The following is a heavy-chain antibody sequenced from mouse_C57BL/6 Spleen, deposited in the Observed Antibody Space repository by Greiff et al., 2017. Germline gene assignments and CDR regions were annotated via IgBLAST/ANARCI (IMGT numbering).Heavy chain of an antibody. Sequence: QVQLKESGAELVKPGASVKISCKASGYAFSSYWMNWVKQRPRKGLEWIGQIYPGDGDTNYNGKFKGKDTLTADKSSSTAYMQLSSLTSEDSAVYFCAREGGASKAMDYWGQGTSVTVSS. CDR3: AREGGASKAMDY. J-gene: IGHJ4*01. V-gene: IGHV1-80*01. CDR2: IYPGDGDT. CDR1: GYAFSSYW. D-gene: IGHD2-10*02.